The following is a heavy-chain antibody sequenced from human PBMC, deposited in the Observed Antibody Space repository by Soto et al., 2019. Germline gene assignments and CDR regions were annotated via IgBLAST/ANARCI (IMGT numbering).Heavy chain of an antibody. CDR3: ARFPIVLVPAANAFDI. CDR1: GGSISSGDYY. J-gene: IGHJ3*02. Sequence: SETLSLTCTVSGGSISSGDYYWSWIRQPPGKGLERIGYIYYSGSTYYNPSLKSRVTISVDTSKNQFSLKLSSVTAADTAVYYCARFPIVLVPAANAFDIWGQGTMVTVSS. V-gene: IGHV4-30-4*01. CDR2: IYYSGST. D-gene: IGHD2-2*01.